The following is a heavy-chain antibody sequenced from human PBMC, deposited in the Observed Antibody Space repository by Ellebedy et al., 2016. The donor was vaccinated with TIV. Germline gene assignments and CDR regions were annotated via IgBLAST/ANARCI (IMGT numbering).Heavy chain of an antibody. J-gene: IGHJ4*02. Sequence: PGGSLRLSCEASGFTVSSNYMTWVRQAPGKGLQWVSVIYSGNKTHYADSVRGRFTISRDIFKNTIYLQMHGLRIEETALYYCVRERFPMPTWGQGTLVTVSS. CDR3: VRERFPMPT. D-gene: IGHD3-16*01. CDR1: GFTVSSNY. V-gene: IGHV3-66*01. CDR2: IYSGNKT.